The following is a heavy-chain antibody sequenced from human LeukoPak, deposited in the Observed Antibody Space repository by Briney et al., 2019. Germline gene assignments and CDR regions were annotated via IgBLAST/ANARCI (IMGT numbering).Heavy chain of an antibody. J-gene: IGHJ6*03. D-gene: IGHD2-15*01. CDR3: ARRARGWFYMDV. Sequence: GASVKVSCKASGGTFSSYAISWVRQAPGQGLEWMGGIIPIFGTANYAQKFQGRVTITADKSTSTAYMELSSLRSDDTAVYYCARRARGWFYMDVWGKGTTVTVSS. V-gene: IGHV1-69*06. CDR1: GGTFSSYA. CDR2: IIPIFGTA.